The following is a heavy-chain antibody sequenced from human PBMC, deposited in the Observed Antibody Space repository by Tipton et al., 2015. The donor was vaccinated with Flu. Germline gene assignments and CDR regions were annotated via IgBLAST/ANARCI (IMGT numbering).Heavy chain of an antibody. CDR3: ARDEGGTYPD. J-gene: IGHJ1*01. CDR2: VYDDGRT. Sequence: QLVQSGGGLIRPGGSLRLSCAVSGFTVSTSYMSWVRQPPGKGLEWVSIVYDDGRTYYADSVEGRFAISRDNSKNILYLQMNSLRADDTAVYFCARDEGGTYPDWDRSTRVTVSS. D-gene: IGHD1-14*01. CDR1: GFTVSTSY. V-gene: IGHV3-53*01.